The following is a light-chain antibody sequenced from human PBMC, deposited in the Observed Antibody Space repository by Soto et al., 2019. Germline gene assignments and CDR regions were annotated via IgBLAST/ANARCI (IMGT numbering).Light chain of an antibody. V-gene: IGKV1-5*01. CDR1: QSISSW. CDR2: DAS. J-gene: IGKJ4*01. Sequence: DIQMTQSPSTLSASVGDRDTITCRASQSISSWLAWYQQKPGKAPKLLIYDASSLESGVPSRFSGSGSGTEFTLTISSLQPDDFATYYCKQYNSYLLTFGGGTKVDIK. CDR3: KQYNSYLLT.